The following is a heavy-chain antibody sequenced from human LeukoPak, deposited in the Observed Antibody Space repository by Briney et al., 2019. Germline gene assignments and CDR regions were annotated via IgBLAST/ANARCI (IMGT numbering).Heavy chain of an antibody. CDR3: ARSLPYGTTWYGRSDF. D-gene: IGHD6-13*01. V-gene: IGHV3-30*03. CDR1: GFTFSSYG. J-gene: IGHJ4*02. CDR2: ISYDGSNK. Sequence: PGRSLILSCAASGFTFSSYGMHWVRQAPGKGLEWVAVISYDGSNKYYADSVKGRFTISRDNSKNTLYLQMNSLRAEDTAIYYCARSLPYGTTWYGRSDFWGQGTLVTVSS.